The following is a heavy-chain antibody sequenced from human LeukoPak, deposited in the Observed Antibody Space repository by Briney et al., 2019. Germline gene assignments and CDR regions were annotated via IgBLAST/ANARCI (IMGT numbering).Heavy chain of an antibody. V-gene: IGHV3-48*03. CDR2: ISSSGSTI. Sequence: GGSLRLSCAASGFTFSSYEMNWVRQAPGKGLEWVSYISSSGSTIYYADSVKGRFTISRDNAKNSLYLQTNSLRAEDTAVYYCARGAVPGIADDYWGQGTLVTVSS. D-gene: IGHD6-13*01. CDR3: ARGAVPGIADDY. CDR1: GFTFSSYE. J-gene: IGHJ4*02.